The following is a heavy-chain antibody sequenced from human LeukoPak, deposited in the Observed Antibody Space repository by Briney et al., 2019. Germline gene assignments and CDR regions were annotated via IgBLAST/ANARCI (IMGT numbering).Heavy chain of an antibody. Sequence: PGGSLRLSCVGSGFTFSFYGVTWVRQAPGKGLEWVSGITGSGGTTYSADSVKGRFTISRDNSKNTLYLQMNSLRAEDTALYYCAKDHLPGRDYYYMDVWGKGTTVTVSS. CDR3: AKDHLPGRDYYYMDV. CDR2: ITGSGGTT. V-gene: IGHV3-23*01. J-gene: IGHJ6*03. CDR1: GFTFSFYG.